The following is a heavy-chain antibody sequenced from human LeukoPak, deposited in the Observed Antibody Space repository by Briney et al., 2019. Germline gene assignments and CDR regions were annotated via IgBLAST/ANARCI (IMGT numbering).Heavy chain of an antibody. D-gene: IGHD3-3*01. CDR2: ISGSGGST. J-gene: IGHJ4*02. Sequence: GGSLRLSCAASGFTFSSYAMSWVRQAPGKGLEWVSAISGSGGSTYYADSVKGRFTTSRDNSKNTLYLQMNSLRAEDTAVYYCAKDLGGGDYDFWSGYYLGPLDYWGQGTLVTVSS. CDR3: AKDLGGGDYDFWSGYYLGPLDY. CDR1: GFTFSSYA. V-gene: IGHV3-23*01.